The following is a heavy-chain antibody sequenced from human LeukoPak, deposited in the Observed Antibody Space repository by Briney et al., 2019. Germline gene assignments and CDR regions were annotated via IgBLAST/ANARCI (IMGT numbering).Heavy chain of an antibody. Sequence: SQTLSLTCAISGDSVSNNSAAWNWIRQSPSIGLEWLGRTYYRSMWYNDYAVSVKSRITINPGTSKNQFSLQLNSVTPEDTAVYYCVRHVNIGFDHWGQGTLVTVSS. J-gene: IGHJ4*02. CDR2: TYYRSMWYN. D-gene: IGHD2/OR15-2a*01. CDR1: GDSVSNNSAA. V-gene: IGHV6-1*01. CDR3: VRHVNIGFDH.